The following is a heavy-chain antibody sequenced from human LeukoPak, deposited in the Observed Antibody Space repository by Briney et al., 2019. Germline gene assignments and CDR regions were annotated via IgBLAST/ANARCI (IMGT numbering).Heavy chain of an antibody. D-gene: IGHD4-17*01. V-gene: IGHV3-30*18. CDR2: MSYDGSNK. Sequence: GGSLRLSCAASGFTFSSYGMHWVRQAPGKGLEWVAVMSYDGSNKYYADSVKGRFTISRDNSKNTLYLQMNSLRAEDTAVYYCAKDRTVTTDGMDVWGQGTTVTVSS. CDR1: GFTFSSYG. CDR3: AKDRTVTTDGMDV. J-gene: IGHJ6*02.